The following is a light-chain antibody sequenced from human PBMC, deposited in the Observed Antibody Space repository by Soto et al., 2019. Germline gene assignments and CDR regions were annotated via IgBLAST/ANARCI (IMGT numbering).Light chain of an antibody. CDR2: EGG. Sequence: QSALTQPASVSGSPGQSITISCTGTSSDVGNYNLVSWYQQYPGKAPKLMIYEGGKRPSGVSNRFSGSKSGNTASLTISGLQAEDEADYYCCSFALRSTLIFGGGTKDTVL. CDR3: CSFALRSTLI. J-gene: IGLJ2*01. CDR1: SSDVGNYNL. V-gene: IGLV2-23*01.